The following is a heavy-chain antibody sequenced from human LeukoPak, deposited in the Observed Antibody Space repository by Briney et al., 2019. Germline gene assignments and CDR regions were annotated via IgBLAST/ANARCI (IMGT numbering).Heavy chain of an antibody. D-gene: IGHD4-17*01. J-gene: IGHJ1*01. Sequence: GGSLRLSCAASGFTFSSYAMHWVRQAPGKGLEWVAVISYDGSNKYYADSVKGRFTISRDNSKNTLYLQMNSLRAEDTAVYYCATWEGRVTTDYFQHWGQGTLVTVSS. V-gene: IGHV3-30*04. CDR3: ATWEGRVTTDYFQH. CDR1: GFTFSSYA. CDR2: ISYDGSNK.